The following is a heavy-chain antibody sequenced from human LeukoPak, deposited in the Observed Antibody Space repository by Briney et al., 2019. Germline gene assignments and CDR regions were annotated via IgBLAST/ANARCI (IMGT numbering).Heavy chain of an antibody. CDR2: ISNSGST. V-gene: IGHV4-59*01. Sequence: SETLSLTCIVSGDSISSNYWSWIRQPPGKGLEWIGYISNSGSTKYNPSLKSRVTVSVDTSKNLFSLKLTSMTAADTAVYYCARCRDEFADYGFTSWGPGTLVTVSS. CDR3: ARCRDEFADYGFTS. J-gene: IGHJ5*02. D-gene: IGHD4-17*01. CDR1: GDSISSNY.